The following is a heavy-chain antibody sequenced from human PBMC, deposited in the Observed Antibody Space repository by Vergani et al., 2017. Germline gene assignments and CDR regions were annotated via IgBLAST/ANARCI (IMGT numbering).Heavy chain of an antibody. CDR1: GYTFTGYY. J-gene: IGHJ4*02. CDR3: AKASGVRYSNYAYYFDY. Sequence: QVQLVQSGAEVKKPGASVKVSCKASGYTFTGYYMHWVRQAPGQGLEWMGWINPNSGGTNYAQKFQGRVTMTRDTSISTAYMELSRLRSDDTAVYYCAKASGVRYSNYAYYFDYWGQGTLVTVSS. CDR2: INPNSGGT. V-gene: IGHV1-2*02. D-gene: IGHD4-11*01.